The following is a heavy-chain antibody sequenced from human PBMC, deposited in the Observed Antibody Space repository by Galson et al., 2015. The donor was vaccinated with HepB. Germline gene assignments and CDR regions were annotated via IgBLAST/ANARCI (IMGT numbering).Heavy chain of an antibody. V-gene: IGHV3-30*04. J-gene: IGHJ4*02. CDR3: AKDGSSCIDY. CDR2: ISYDGSNK. D-gene: IGHD6-13*01. CDR1: GFTFSSYA. Sequence: SLRLSCAASGFTFSSYAMHWVRQAPGKGLEWVAVISYDGSNKYYADSVKGRFTISRDNSKNTLYLQMNSLRAEDTAVYYCAKDGSSCIDYWGQGTLVTVSS.